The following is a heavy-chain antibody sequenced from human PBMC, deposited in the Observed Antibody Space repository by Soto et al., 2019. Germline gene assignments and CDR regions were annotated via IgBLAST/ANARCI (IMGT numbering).Heavy chain of an antibody. CDR3: AHIDPEIVTVGGHGGFDY. Sequence: QITLKESGPTLVIPPQTLTLTCTFSGFSLTSGVGVGWIRQPPGKALEWLALIYWDDDKSYSPSLKNRLTITKDTSKNQVVLTMTNVGPVDTATYFCAHIDPEIVTVGGHGGFDYWGQGTLVTVSS. CDR2: IYWDDDK. J-gene: IGHJ4*02. D-gene: IGHD5-12*01. CDR1: GFSLTSGVG. V-gene: IGHV2-5*02.